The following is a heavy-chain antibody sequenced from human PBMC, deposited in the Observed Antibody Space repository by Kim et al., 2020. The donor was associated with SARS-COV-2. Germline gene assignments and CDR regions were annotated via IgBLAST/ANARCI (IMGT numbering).Heavy chain of an antibody. CDR3: ARAPYYYGSGSSYNWFDP. V-gene: IGHV3-48*02. D-gene: IGHD3-10*01. Sequence: FGSDSMNWVRQAPGKGLEWVSYISSSSSTIYYADSVKGRFTISRDNAKNSLYLQMNSLRDEDTAVYYCARAPYYYGSGSSYNWFDPWGQGTLAT. CDR1: FGSDS. J-gene: IGHJ5*02. CDR2: ISSSSSTI.